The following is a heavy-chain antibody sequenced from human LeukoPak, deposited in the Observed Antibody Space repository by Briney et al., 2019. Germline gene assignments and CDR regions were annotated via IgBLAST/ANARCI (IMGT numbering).Heavy chain of an antibody. J-gene: IGHJ5*02. Sequence: PSQTLSLTCTVSGGSISSGGYYWRWIRQHPGKGPEWIGYIYYSGSTYYNPSLKSRVTISVDTSKNQFSLKLSSVTAADTAVYYCARAIVAWFDPWGQGTLVTVSS. CDR2: IYYSGST. CDR1: GGSISSGGYY. D-gene: IGHD5-12*01. CDR3: ARAIVAWFDP. V-gene: IGHV4-31*03.